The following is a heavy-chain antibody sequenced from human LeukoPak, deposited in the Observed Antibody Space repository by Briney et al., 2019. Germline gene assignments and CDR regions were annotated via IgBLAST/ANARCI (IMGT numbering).Heavy chain of an antibody. CDR1: GFTVSSNY. Sequence: PGGSLRLSCAASGFTVSSNYMSWVRQAPGKGLEWVSVIYSGGSTYYADSVKGRFTISRDNSKNTLYLQMNSLRAEDTVVYYCAREGRYYDSSGYYANAFDIWGQGTMVTVSS. D-gene: IGHD3-22*01. CDR3: AREGRYYDSSGYYANAFDI. V-gene: IGHV3-53*01. J-gene: IGHJ3*02. CDR2: IYSGGST.